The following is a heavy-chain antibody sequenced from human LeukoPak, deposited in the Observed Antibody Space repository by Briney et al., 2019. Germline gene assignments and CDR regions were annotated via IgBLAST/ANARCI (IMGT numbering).Heavy chain of an antibody. CDR3: ARGRYYFDY. J-gene: IGHJ4*02. V-gene: IGHV3-9*03. CDR2: ISWNSGSI. Sequence: PGGSLRLSCAASGFTFDDYAMHWVRQAPGKGLEWVSGISWNSGSIGYADSVKGRFTISRDNAKNSLYLQMNSLRAEDMALYYCARGRYYFDYWGQGPLVTVSS. CDR1: GFTFDDYA. D-gene: IGHD3-10*01.